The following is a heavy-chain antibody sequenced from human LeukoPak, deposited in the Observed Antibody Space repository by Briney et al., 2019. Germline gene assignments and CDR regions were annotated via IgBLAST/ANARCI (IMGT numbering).Heavy chain of an antibody. V-gene: IGHV4-34*01. CDR3: ARQAAALPYYFDY. J-gene: IGHJ4*02. Sequence: SETLSLTCAVYGGSFSGYYWSWIRQPPGKGLEWIGEINHSGSTNYNPSLKSRVTISVDTSKNQFSLKLSSVTAADTAVYYCARQAAALPYYFDYWGQGTLVTVSS. D-gene: IGHD6-13*01. CDR1: GGSFSGYY. CDR2: INHSGST.